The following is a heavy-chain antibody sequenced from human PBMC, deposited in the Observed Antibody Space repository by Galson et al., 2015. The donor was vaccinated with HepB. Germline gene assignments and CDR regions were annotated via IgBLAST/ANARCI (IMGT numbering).Heavy chain of an antibody. D-gene: IGHD5-18*01. Sequence: SLRLSCAASGFTFSSYGMHWVRQAPGKGLEWVAVISYDGSNKYYADSVKGRFTISRDNSKNTLYLQMNSLRAEDTAVYYCAKGHFGGDKTTAMVPLDYWGQGTLVTVSS. CDR2: ISYDGSNK. J-gene: IGHJ4*02. CDR1: GFTFSSYG. CDR3: AKGHFGGDKTTAMVPLDY. V-gene: IGHV3-30*18.